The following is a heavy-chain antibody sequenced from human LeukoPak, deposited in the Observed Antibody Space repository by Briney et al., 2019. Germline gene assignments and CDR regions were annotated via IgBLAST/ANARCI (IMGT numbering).Heavy chain of an antibody. CDR3: ARDLWVHRAADCGGDCYSHPDHYYYYYMDV. CDR1: GYTFTSYG. V-gene: IGHV1-46*01. J-gene: IGHJ6*03. CDR2: INPSGGST. D-gene: IGHD2-21*02. Sequence: GASVKVSCKASGYTFTSYGISWVRQAPGQGLEWMGIINPSGGSTSYAQKFQGRVTMTRDMSTSTVYMELSSLRSEDTAVYYCARDLWVHRAADCGGDCYSHPDHYYYYYMDVWGKGTTVTVSS.